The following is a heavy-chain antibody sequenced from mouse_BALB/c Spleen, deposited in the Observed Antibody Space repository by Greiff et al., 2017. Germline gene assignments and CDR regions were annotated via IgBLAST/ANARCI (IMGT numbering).Heavy chain of an antibody. CDR3: ARDQPYAMDY. CDR1: GFSLTSYG. CDR2: IWAGGST. J-gene: IGHJ4*01. V-gene: IGHV2-9*02. D-gene: IGHD6-1*01. Sequence: VKLVESGPGLVAPSQSLSITCTVSGFSLTSYGVHWVRQPPGKGLEWLGVIWAGGSTNYNSALMSRLSISKDNSKSQVFLKMNSLQTDDTAMYYCARDQPYAMDYWGQGTSVTVSS.